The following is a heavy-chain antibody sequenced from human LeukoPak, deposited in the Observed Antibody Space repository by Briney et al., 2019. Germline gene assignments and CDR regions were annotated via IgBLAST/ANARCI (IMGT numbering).Heavy chain of an antibody. J-gene: IGHJ4*02. V-gene: IGHV3-48*03. CDR3: ARTSAGLAAPLDS. CDR2: ISSSGRTI. CDR1: GFTFSRYA. Sequence: GGSLRLSCAASGFTFSRYAMHWVRQAPGKGLEWVSYISSSGRTIYYADSLKGRFTISRDNSQNSLYLQMNTLRAEDTAIYYCARTSAGLAAPLDSWGQGTLVTVSS. D-gene: IGHD6-19*01.